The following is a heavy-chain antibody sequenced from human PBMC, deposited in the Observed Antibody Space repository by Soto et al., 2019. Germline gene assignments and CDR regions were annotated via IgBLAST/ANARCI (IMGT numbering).Heavy chain of an antibody. D-gene: IGHD5-18*01. CDR2: IYSGGST. Sequence: SVRLYCAASGFTVSSNYMSWVRQAPGKGLEWVSVIYSGGSTYYADSVKGRFTISRDNSKNTLYLQMNSLRAEDTAVYYCARDRRGYSYGYLESYFDYWGQGTLVTVSS. CDR3: ARDRRGYSYGYLESYFDY. CDR1: GFTVSSNY. V-gene: IGHV3-53*01. J-gene: IGHJ4*02.